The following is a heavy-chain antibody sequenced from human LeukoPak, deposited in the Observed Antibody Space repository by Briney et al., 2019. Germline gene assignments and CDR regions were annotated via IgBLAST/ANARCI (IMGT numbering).Heavy chain of an antibody. J-gene: IGHJ6*02. D-gene: IGHD6-13*01. Sequence: SETLSLTCTVSGGSISSYYWSWIRQPPGKGLEWIGYIYYSGSTNYNPSLKSRVAISVDTSKNQFSLKLSSVTAADTAVYYCARSIAAAGLSYYYYGMDVWGQGTTVTVSS. CDR2: IYYSGST. V-gene: IGHV4-59*01. CDR1: GGSISSYY. CDR3: ARSIAAAGLSYYYYGMDV.